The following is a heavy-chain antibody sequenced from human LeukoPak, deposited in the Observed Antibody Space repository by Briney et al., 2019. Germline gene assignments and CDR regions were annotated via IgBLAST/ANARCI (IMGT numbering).Heavy chain of an antibody. Sequence: PGESLRLSCATSGFAFSTYAMSWVRQAPGKGLEWVSGISGSGGNTYYADSVKGRFTISRDNSKNTLYLQMNSLRAEDTAVYYCAKDRDCSSTSCYFDYWGQGTLVTVSS. J-gene: IGHJ4*02. V-gene: IGHV3-23*01. CDR3: AKDRDCSSTSCYFDY. CDR2: ISGSGGNT. CDR1: GFAFSTYA. D-gene: IGHD2-2*01.